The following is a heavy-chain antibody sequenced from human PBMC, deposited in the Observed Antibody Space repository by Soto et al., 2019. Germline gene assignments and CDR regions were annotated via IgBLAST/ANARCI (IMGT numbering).Heavy chain of an antibody. D-gene: IGHD3-16*02. CDR2: ISPDGAT. Sequence: QVQLHQWGAGLVRPSETLALTCAVNGGSFSTNHWNWIRQSPGKGLEWIGEISPDGATNFNPTLKSRLSMSVETSKRPFSLHLTSVTAADTAVYFCARGLAAQSFYFDFWGQGTLGTVSS. CDR1: GGSFSTNH. CDR3: ARGLAAQSFYFDF. J-gene: IGHJ4*02. V-gene: IGHV4-34*01.